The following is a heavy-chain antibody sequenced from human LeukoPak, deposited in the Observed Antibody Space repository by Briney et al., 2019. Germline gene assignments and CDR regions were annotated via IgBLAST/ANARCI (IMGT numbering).Heavy chain of an antibody. D-gene: IGHD4-17*01. V-gene: IGHV3-48*04. CDR1: GFTFSNYS. Sequence: GGSLRLSCAASGFTFSNYSMNWVRQAPGKGLEWVSYISGYSITIYYADSVKGRFTISRDNAKNSLYLQMNSLRAEDTAVYYCASAAHDYGDYGLWGQGTLVTVSS. CDR2: ISGYSITI. J-gene: IGHJ4*02. CDR3: ASAAHDYGDYGL.